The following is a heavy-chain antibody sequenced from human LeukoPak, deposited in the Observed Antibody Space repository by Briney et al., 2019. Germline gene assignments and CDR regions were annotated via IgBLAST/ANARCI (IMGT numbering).Heavy chain of an antibody. Sequence: PGGSLRLSCSASGFTFSSYSMNWVRQAPGKGLEWVSSISSSSSYIYYADSVKGRFNISRDNAKNSLYLQMNSLRAEDTAVYYCARGGIAAAESYYYYYMDVWGKGTTVTVSS. V-gene: IGHV3-21*01. J-gene: IGHJ6*03. CDR3: ARGGIAAAESYYYYYMDV. D-gene: IGHD6-13*01. CDR1: GFTFSSYS. CDR2: ISSSSSYI.